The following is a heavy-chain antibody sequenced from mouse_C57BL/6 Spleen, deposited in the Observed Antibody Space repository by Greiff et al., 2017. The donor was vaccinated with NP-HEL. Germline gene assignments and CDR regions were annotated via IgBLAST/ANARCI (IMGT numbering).Heavy chain of an antibody. J-gene: IGHJ4*01. D-gene: IGHD3-3*01. V-gene: IGHV1-59*01. CDR1: GYTFTSYW. Sequence: VQLQQPGAELVRPGTSVKLSCKASGYTFTSYWMHWVKQRPGQGLEWIGVIDPSDSYTNYNQKFKGKATLTVDTSSSTAYMQLSSLTSEDSAVYYCARGDYYEVDYWGQGTSVTVSS. CDR2: IDPSDSYT. CDR3: ARGDYYEVDY.